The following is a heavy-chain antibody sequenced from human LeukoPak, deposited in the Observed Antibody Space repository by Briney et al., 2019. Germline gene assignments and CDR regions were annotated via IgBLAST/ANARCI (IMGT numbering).Heavy chain of an antibody. CDR1: GFTFDIYG. CDR3: ARDRMGGSVDY. Sequence: GGSLRLSCAASGFTFDIYGMNWVRQAPGKGLEWVSFITGGSNTIYYADSVKGRFTISRDNARNSLYLQMNSLRVDDTAVYYCARDRMGGSVDYWGQGTLVTVSS. V-gene: IGHV3-48*01. D-gene: IGHD2-15*01. J-gene: IGHJ4*02. CDR2: ITGGSNTI.